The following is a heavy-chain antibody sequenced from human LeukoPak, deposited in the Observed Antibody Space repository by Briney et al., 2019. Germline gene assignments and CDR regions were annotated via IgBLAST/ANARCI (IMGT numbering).Heavy chain of an antibody. CDR2: IYHTGST. CDR3: ASQTYYYYMDV. Sequence: SSETLSLTCTVSGGSISSYYWSWIRQPPGKGLEWIANIYHTGSTNYNPSLSSRVTISIDTAKNQFSLKLTSVTAADTAVYYCASQTYYYYMDVWGKGTTVTVSS. CDR1: GGSISSYY. J-gene: IGHJ6*03. V-gene: IGHV4-59*01.